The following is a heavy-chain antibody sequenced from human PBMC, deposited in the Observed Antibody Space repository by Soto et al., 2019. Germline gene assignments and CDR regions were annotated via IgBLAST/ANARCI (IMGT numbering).Heavy chain of an antibody. Sequence: GGSLRLSCAASGFTFSSYAMHWVRQAPGKGLEWVAVISYDGSNKYYADSVKGRFTISRDNSKNTLYLQMNSLRAEDTAVYYCARVIVVVPAAIYYYGMDVWGQGTTVTVSS. CDR2: ISYDGSNK. J-gene: IGHJ6*02. V-gene: IGHV3-30-3*01. D-gene: IGHD2-2*02. CDR1: GFTFSSYA. CDR3: ARVIVVVPAAIYYYGMDV.